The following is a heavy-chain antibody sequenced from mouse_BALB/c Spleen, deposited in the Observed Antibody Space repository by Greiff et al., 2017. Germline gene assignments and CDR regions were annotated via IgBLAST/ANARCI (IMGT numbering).Heavy chain of an antibody. CDR3: ARGSTMITTRAMDY. CDR1: GYTFTSYV. D-gene: IGHD2-4*01. V-gene: IGHV1-14*01. Sequence: VQLKESGPELVKPGASVKMSCKASGYTFTSYVMHWVKQKPGQGLEWIGYINPYNDGTKYNEKFKGKATFTADTSSNTAYMQLSSLTSEDSAVYYCARGSTMITTRAMDYWGQGTSVTVSS. CDR2: INPYNDGT. J-gene: IGHJ4*01.